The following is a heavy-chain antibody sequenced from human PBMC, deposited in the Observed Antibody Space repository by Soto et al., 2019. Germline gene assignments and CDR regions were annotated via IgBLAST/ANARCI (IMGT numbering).Heavy chain of an antibody. J-gene: IGHJ6*04. CDR1: GYTFTSYG. CDR2: ISAYNGNT. Sequence: ASVKVSCKASGYTFTSYGISWVRQAPGQGLEWMGWISAYNGNTNYAQKLQGRVTMTTDTSTSTAYIELRSLRSDDTAVYYCARLPATVGYYYYGMDVWGEGTRVTVYS. D-gene: IGHD6-25*01. CDR3: ARLPATVGYYYYGMDV. V-gene: IGHV1-18*01.